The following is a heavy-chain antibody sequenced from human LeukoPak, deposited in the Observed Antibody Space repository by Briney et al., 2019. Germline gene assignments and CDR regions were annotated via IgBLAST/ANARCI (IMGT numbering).Heavy chain of an antibody. Sequence: AGSLRLSCAASTFTFSDYYMSWNRQAQGQGLEWFSYISSSNIYTNYADSVKGRFTISRDNAKNSLYLQVNSLRDEDTAVYYCARIRSSSTPYFDYWGQGTLVTVSS. V-gene: IGHV3-11*06. CDR3: ARIRSSSTPYFDY. J-gene: IGHJ4*02. CDR2: ISSSNIYT. CDR1: TFTFSDYY. D-gene: IGHD3-10*01.